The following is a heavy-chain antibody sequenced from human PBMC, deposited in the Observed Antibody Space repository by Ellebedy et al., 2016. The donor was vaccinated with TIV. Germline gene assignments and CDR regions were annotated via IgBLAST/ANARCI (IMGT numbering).Heavy chain of an antibody. Sequence: MPSETLSLTCAVYGGSFSDYYRSWIRQPPGKGLEWIGYIYYSGSTNYNPSLKSRVTISVDTSKNQFSLKLSSVTTADTAVYYCARTFDYDSSGYQPFDYWGQGTLVTVSS. V-gene: IGHV4-59*08. D-gene: IGHD3-22*01. J-gene: IGHJ4*02. CDR2: IYYSGST. CDR1: GGSFSDYY. CDR3: ARTFDYDSSGYQPFDY.